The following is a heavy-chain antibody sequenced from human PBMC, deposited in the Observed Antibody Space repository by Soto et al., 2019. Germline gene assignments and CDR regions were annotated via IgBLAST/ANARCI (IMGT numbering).Heavy chain of an antibody. Sequence: GGSLRLSCAASGFTFSSYAMSWVRQAPGKGLEWVSAISGSGGSTYYADSVKGRFTISRDNSKNTLYLQMNSLRAEDTAVYYCAKDGERRGYTYCYRPIDYSGQRPLVTVSS. J-gene: IGHJ4*02. CDR3: AKDGERRGYTYCYRPIDY. CDR2: ISGSGGST. V-gene: IGHV3-23*01. D-gene: IGHD5-18*01. CDR1: GFTFSSYA.